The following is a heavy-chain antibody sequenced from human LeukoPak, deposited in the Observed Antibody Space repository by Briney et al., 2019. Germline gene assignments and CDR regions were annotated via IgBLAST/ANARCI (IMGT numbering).Heavy chain of an antibody. D-gene: IGHD3-22*01. CDR2: INWNGGST. CDR1: GFTFDDHG. J-gene: IGHJ3*02. Sequence: GGSLRLSCAASGFTFDDHGMSWVRQAPGKGLEWVSGINWNGGSTGYADSVKGRFTISRDNAKNSLYLQMNSLRAEDTALYYCARAGDSSGYYLDGAFDIWGQGTMVTVSS. CDR3: ARAGDSSGYYLDGAFDI. V-gene: IGHV3-20*04.